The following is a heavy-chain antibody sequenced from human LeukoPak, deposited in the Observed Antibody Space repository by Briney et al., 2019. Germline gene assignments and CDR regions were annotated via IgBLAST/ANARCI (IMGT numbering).Heavy chain of an antibody. Sequence: GGSLRLSCATSGFTVSSNYMSWVRQAPGKGLEWVSVIYSGGSTYYADSVKGRFTISRHNSKNTLYLQMNSLRAEDTAVYYCARAPAPYCSGGSCYRYYYGMDVWGQGTTVTVS. CDR1: GFTVSSNY. V-gene: IGHV3-53*04. CDR2: IYSGGST. J-gene: IGHJ6*02. CDR3: ARAPAPYCSGGSCYRYYYGMDV. D-gene: IGHD2-15*01.